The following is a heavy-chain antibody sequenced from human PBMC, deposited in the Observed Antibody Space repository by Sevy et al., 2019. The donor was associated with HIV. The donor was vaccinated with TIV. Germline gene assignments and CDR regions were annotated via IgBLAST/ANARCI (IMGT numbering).Heavy chain of an antibody. J-gene: IGHJ4*02. V-gene: IGHV3-7*03. CDR3: ARVGGYERSFDY. CDR1: GFTFSSYW. Sequence: GGSLRLSCAASGFTFSSYWMSWVRQAPGKGLEWVANIKQAGSGKYYVDSVKGRFTISRDNAKNSLYLQMNSLRAEDTAVYYCARVGGYERSFDYWGQGTLVTVSS. D-gene: IGHD5-12*01. CDR2: IKQAGSGK.